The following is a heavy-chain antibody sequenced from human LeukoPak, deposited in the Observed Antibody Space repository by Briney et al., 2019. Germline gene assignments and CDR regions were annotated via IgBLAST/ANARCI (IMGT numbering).Heavy chain of an antibody. CDR3: ARHKGIAAAGTLLDY. CDR2: IYYSGST. CDR1: GGSISSGGYY. Sequence: SETLSLTCTVSGGSISSGGYYWSWIRQHPGKGLEWIGYIYYSGSTNYNPSLKSRVTISVDTSKNQFSLKLSSVTAADTAVYYCARHKGIAAAGTLLDYWGQGTLVTVSS. V-gene: IGHV4-61*08. J-gene: IGHJ4*02. D-gene: IGHD6-13*01.